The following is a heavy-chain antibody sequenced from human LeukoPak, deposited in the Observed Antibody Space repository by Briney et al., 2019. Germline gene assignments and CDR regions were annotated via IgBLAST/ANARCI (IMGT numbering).Heavy chain of an antibody. CDR3: TRMTTGHDY. J-gene: IGHJ4*02. D-gene: IGHD4-17*01. CDR2: INHSGYT. CDR1: GVSFNDYY. V-gene: IGHV4-34*10. Sequence: SGTLSLTCAVSGVSFNDYYWSWVRQTPGKGLEWIGEINHSGYTNDSPSLKSRVTISIDTSRKQFFLNLRSVTVADTGIYYCTRMTTGHDYWGQGTLVTVSS.